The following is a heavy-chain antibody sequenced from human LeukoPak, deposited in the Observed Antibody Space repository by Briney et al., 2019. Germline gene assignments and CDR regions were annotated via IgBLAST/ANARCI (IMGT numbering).Heavy chain of an antibody. CDR1: GFTFSSYA. Sequence: TGGSLRLSYAASGFTFSSYAMHWVRQAPGKGLEWVAVISYDGSNKYYADSVKGRFTISRDNSKNTLYLQMNSLRAGDTAVYYCAKDGYDRSGYYYYYFAYWGQGTQVTVSS. CDR2: ISYDGSNK. CDR3: AKDGYDRSGYYYYYFAY. J-gene: IGHJ4*02. D-gene: IGHD3-22*01. V-gene: IGHV3-30-3*01.